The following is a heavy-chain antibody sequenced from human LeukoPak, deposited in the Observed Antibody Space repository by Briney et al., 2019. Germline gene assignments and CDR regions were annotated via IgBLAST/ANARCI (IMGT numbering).Heavy chain of an antibody. Sequence: ASVKVSCKVSGYTLTELSMHWVRQAPGKGLEWMGGFDPEDGETIYAQKFQGRVTMTEDTSTDTAYMELSNLRSEDTAVYYCARDQSGEWELLSGWWFDPWGQGTLVTVSS. J-gene: IGHJ5*02. CDR3: ARDQSGEWELLSGWWFDP. CDR2: FDPEDGET. V-gene: IGHV1-24*01. CDR1: GYTLTELS. D-gene: IGHD1-26*01.